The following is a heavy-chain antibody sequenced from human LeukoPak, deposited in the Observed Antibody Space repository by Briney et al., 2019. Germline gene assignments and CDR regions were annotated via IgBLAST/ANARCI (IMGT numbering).Heavy chain of an antibody. D-gene: IGHD5-12*01. CDR1: GFTFSSYG. CDR3: ARDRVSGYDFDY. CDR2: ISYDGSNK. J-gene: IGHJ4*02. V-gene: IGHV3-30*19. Sequence: PGGSLRLSCAASGFTFSSYGMHWVRQAPGKGLEWVAVISYDGSNKYYADSVKGRFTISRDNSKNTLYLQMNSLRAEDTAVYYCARDRVSGYDFDYWGQGTLVTVSS.